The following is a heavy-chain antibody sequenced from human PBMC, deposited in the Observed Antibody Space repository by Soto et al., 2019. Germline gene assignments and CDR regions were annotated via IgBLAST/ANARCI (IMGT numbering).Heavy chain of an antibody. CDR1: VFTFSSYA. J-gene: IGHJ4*02. D-gene: IGHD6-13*01. V-gene: IGHV3-23*01. CDR3: AKPGIAAALLYYFDY. CDR2: ISGSGGST. Sequence: PGWSLRLSCSASVFTFSSYAMSWCRQAPGKGLEWVSAISGSGGSTYYADSVKGRFTISRDNSKNTLYLQMNSLRAEDTAVYYCAKPGIAAALLYYFDYWGQGTLVTVSS.